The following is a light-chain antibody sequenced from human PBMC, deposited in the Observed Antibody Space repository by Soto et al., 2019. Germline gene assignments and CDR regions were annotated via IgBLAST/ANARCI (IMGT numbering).Light chain of an antibody. J-gene: IGKJ4*01. CDR1: QSISNY. Sequence: DLQMTQSPSSLSASVGDRVTITCRASQSISNYLNWYQQKPGKAPKLLMYAASRLQGGVPSRFSGSGSGTDFTLAISSLQPEDFATYYCQQSYDTPLTFGGGTKVQI. CDR3: QQSYDTPLT. CDR2: AAS. V-gene: IGKV1-39*01.